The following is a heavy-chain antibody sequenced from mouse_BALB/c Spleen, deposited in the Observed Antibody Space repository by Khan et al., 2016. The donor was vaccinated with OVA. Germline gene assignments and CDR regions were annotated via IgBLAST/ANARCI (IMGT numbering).Heavy chain of an antibody. J-gene: IGHJ4*01. V-gene: IGHV5-9-3*01. CDR2: ISSGGTYT. D-gene: IGHD2-2*01. CDR1: GFSFSRYS. CDR3: ERHEGYYGYGQGGY. Sequence: EVELVESGGDLVRPGGSLKLSCAASGFSFSRYSMSWVRRTPEKRLEWVATISSGGTYTYYSDSLKGRFTISRDNSNNTLFLQLSGLRSEDTAIFYCERHEGYYGYGQGGYWGQGTSVTVSS.